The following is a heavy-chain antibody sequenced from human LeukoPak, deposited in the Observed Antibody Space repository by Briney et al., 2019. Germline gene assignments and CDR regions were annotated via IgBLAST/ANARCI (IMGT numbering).Heavy chain of an antibody. J-gene: IGHJ3*02. CDR1: GFTFSSYA. CDR2: ISYDGSNK. D-gene: IGHD2-15*01. Sequence: GGSLRLSCAASGFTFSSYAMHWVRQAPGKGLEWVAVISYDGSNKYYADSVKGRFTISRDNSKNTLYLQMNSLRAEDTAMYYCARGCEEDIVVVVAATCAFDIWGQGTMVTVSS. V-gene: IGHV3-30-3*01. CDR3: ARGCEEDIVVVVAATCAFDI.